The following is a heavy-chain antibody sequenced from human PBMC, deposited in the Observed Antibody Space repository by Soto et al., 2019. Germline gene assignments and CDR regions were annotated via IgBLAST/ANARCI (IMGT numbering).Heavy chain of an antibody. CDR3: ARDWKYQLLYHSRYYYYGMDV. V-gene: IGHV3-30-3*01. J-gene: IGHJ6*02. CDR1: GFTFSSYA. CDR2: ISYDGSNK. Sequence: QPGGSLRLSCAASGFTFSSYAMHWVRQAPGKGLEWVAVISYDGSNKYYADSVKGRFTISRDNSKNTLYLQMNSLRAEDTAVYCCARDWKYQLLYHSRYYYYGMDVWGQGTTVTVSS. D-gene: IGHD2-2*02.